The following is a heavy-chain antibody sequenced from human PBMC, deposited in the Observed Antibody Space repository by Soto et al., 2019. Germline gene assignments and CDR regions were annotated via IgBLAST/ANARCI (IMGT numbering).Heavy chain of an antibody. CDR2: INPNSGDT. V-gene: IGHV1-2*02. CDR3: ARGLYYLDNSGSLGH. D-gene: IGHD3-22*01. J-gene: IGHJ4*02. Sequence: AAVKVSCKASGYIFTGYYMCWVRQAPGQGPEWMGWINPNSGDTYYAQKFQGRVTMTRHTSTSTAYMELSSLKSDDTAVYYCARGLYYLDNSGSLGHWGRGTMVTVSS. CDR1: GYIFTGYY.